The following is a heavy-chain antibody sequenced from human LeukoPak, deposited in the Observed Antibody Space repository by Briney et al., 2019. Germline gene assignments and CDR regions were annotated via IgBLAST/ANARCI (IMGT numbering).Heavy chain of an antibody. D-gene: IGHD6-13*01. CDR3: ARIAAAGNRTSYYYYYMDV. CDR1: GASISNTDW. V-gene: IGHV4-4*02. CDR2: INHSGST. Sequence: PSETLSLTCAVSGASISNTDWWSWVRQPPGKGLEWIGEINHSGSTNYNPSLKSRVTISVDTSKNQFSLKLSSVTAADTAVYYCARIAAAGNRTSYYYYYMDVWGKGTTVTVSS. J-gene: IGHJ6*03.